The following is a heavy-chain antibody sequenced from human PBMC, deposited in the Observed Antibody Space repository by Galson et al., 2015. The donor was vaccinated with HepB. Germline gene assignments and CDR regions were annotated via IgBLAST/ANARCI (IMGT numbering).Heavy chain of an antibody. CDR1: GYSFTGYW. CDR2: IDPRDSYA. D-gene: IGHD1-26*01. CDR3: ARFPSFHQGPIGLPPGALLQEHL. J-gene: IGHJ6*01. V-gene: IGHV5-10-1*01. Sequence: QSGAEVKEPGESLRISCKGSGYSFTGYWINWVRQMPGKGLEWMGRIDPRDSYANYSPSFQGHVTISVDRSISTAYLQWSSLRASDTAMYYCARFPSFHQGPIGLPPGALLQEHLWG.